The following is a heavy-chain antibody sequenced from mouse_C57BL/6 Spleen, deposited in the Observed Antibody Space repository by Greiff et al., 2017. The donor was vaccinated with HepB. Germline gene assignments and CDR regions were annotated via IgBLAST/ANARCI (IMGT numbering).Heavy chain of an antibody. CDR3: ARRGGRLLRFYYFDY. V-gene: IGHV1-55*01. J-gene: IGHJ2*01. D-gene: IGHD1-1*01. CDR2: IYPGSGST. Sequence: QVQLQQPGAELVKPGASVKMSCKASGYTFTSYWITWVKQRPGQGLEWIGDIYPGSGSTNYNEKFKSKATLTVDTSSSTAYMQLSSLTSEDSAVYYCARRGGRLLRFYYFDYWGQGTTLTVSS. CDR1: GYTFTSYW.